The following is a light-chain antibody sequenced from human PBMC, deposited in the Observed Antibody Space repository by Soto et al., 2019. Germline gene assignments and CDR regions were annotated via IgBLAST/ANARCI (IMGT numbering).Light chain of an antibody. J-gene: IGLJ7*01. Sequence: QAVVTQPASVSGSPGQSITISCTGTSSDVGSYKLVSWHQQHPGEAPKLMISEVSKRPSGISDRFSGSKSGSTASLTISGLQADYEADCYCCSYACASAPTVFGGGTQLTVL. CDR1: SSDVGSYKL. CDR3: CSYACASAPTV. CDR2: EVS. V-gene: IGLV2-23*02.